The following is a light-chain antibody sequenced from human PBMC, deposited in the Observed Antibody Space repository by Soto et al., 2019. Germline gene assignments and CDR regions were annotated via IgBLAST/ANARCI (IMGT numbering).Light chain of an antibody. CDR1: QNIETY. V-gene: IGKV1-39*01. CDR2: VAP. CDR3: QQSYSSPRT. Sequence: DIQMTQSPSSLSASVGDSVTITCRASQNIETYLNWYQVKPGKAPKLLLSVAPGFQGEVPSYFSGSGSGTDFTLTISSLQPEDFATSYCQQSYSSPRTFGQGTKVEIK. J-gene: IGKJ1*01.